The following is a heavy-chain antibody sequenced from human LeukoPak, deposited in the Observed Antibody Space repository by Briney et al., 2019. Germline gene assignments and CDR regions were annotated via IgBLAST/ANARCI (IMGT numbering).Heavy chain of an antibody. V-gene: IGHV3-33*01. CDR1: GFTFNKYG. CDR3: AGGPGVYYYGMDV. J-gene: IGHJ6*02. Sequence: GGSLRLSCVASGFTFNKYGIHWVRQAPGKGLEWVAVIWNDGSNEYYADSVKGRLAISRDNDKSTVNLQMNSLRAEDTALYYCAGGPGVYYYGMDVWGQGTSVTVSS. CDR2: IWNDGSNE.